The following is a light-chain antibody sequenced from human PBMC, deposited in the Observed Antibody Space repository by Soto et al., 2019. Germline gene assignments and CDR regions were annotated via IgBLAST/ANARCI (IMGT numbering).Light chain of an antibody. Sequence: EIVMTQSPATLSVSPGERDTISCRASQSVSSNLAWYQQKPGQAPRLLIYGASTRATGIPARFSGSGSGTEFPLTISSLLSQDFAVYYCQQYSNWPPITFGQGTRLEIK. CDR1: QSVSSN. J-gene: IGKJ5*01. V-gene: IGKV3D-15*01. CDR3: QQYSNWPPIT. CDR2: GAS.